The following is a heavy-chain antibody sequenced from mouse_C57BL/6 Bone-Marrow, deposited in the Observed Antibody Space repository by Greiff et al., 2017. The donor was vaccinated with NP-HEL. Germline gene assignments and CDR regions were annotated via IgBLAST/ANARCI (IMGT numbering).Heavy chain of an antibody. CDR1: GYTFTSYW. CDR2: IHPNSGST. J-gene: IGHJ2*01. CDR3: AREEVRYYGSSYSFDY. V-gene: IGHV1-64*01. Sequence: VQLQQSGAELVKPGASVKLSCKASGYTFTSYWMHWVKQRPGQGLEWIGMIHPNSGSTNYNEKFKSKATLTVDKSSSTAYMQLSSLTSEDSAVYYCAREEVRYYGSSYSFDYWGQGTTLTVSS. D-gene: IGHD1-1*01.